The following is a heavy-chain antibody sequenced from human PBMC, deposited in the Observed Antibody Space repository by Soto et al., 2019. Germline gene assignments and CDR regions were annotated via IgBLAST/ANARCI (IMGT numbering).Heavy chain of an antibody. D-gene: IGHD6-13*01. V-gene: IGHV4-59*04. Sequence: TLSLTCTVSGGSISSYYWSWIRQPPGKGLEWIGYIYYSGSTYYNPSLKSRVTISVDTSKNQFSLKLSSVTAADTAVYYCARTLAAAGTYWFDPWGQGTLVTVSS. CDR2: IYYSGST. CDR3: ARTLAAAGTYWFDP. J-gene: IGHJ5*02. CDR1: GGSISSYY.